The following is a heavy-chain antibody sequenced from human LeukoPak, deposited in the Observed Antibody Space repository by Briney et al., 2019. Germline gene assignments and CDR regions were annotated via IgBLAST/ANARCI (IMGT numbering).Heavy chain of an antibody. CDR2: TSGSGGTT. D-gene: IGHD1-26*01. Sequence: GGSLRLSCAASGFTFNTYAMSWVRQAPGKGLEWISVTSGSGGTTYYADSVKGRFTISRDNSKNTVYLQMNSLRAEDTAVYYCARDYSGGVGASDYWGQGTLVTVSS. J-gene: IGHJ4*02. CDR1: GFTFNTYA. V-gene: IGHV3-23*01. CDR3: ARDYSGGVGASDY.